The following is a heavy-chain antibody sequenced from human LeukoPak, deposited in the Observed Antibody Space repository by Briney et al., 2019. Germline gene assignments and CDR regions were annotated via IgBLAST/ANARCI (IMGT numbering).Heavy chain of an antibody. CDR2: IYSSGST. CDR3: ATGFCSGGSCYLFDS. CDR1: GGSISGCY. V-gene: IGHV4-4*07. D-gene: IGHD2-15*01. Sequence: SETLSLTCTVSGGSISGCYWSWIRQPAGKGLEWIGRIYSSGSTNYNPSLKSRVTMSVDTSKNQVSLKLNSVTAADTAVYYCATGFCSGGSCYLFDSWGQGTLVTVSS. J-gene: IGHJ4*02.